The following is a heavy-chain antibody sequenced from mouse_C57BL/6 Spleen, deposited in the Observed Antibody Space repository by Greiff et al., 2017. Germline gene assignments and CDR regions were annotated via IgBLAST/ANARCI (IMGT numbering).Heavy chain of an antibody. V-gene: IGHV1-64*01. D-gene: IGHD1-1*01. CDR1: GYTFTSYW. CDR2: INPNSGST. J-gene: IGHJ1*03. CDR3: ASNYYYGSSWYFDV. Sequence: QVQLQQPGAELVKPGASVKLSCKASGYTFTSYWMHWVKQRPGQGLEWIGMINPNSGSTTYTEQFKSKATLTVYKSSRPAIMQLSSLTSEDSAVYYCASNYYYGSSWYFDVWGTGTTVAVSS.